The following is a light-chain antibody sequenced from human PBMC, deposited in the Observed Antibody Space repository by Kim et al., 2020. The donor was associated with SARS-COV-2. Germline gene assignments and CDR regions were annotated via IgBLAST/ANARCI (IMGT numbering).Light chain of an antibody. J-gene: IGLJ3*02. CDR2: QDS. Sequence: YELTQPPSVSVSPGQTASITCSGDKLGDKYACWYQQKPGQSPVLVIYQDSKRPSGIPERFSGSNSGNTATLTISGTQAMDEADYYCQAWDSSIWVFDGG. CDR3: QAWDSSIWV. CDR1: KLGDKY. V-gene: IGLV3-1*01.